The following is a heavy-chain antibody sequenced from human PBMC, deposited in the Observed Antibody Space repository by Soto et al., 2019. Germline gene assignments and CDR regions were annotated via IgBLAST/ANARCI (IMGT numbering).Heavy chain of an antibody. J-gene: IGHJ4*02. CDR1: GGSISSGGYY. CDR3: ALSYGRHYYGSGSYLV. D-gene: IGHD3-10*01. Sequence: SETLSLTCTVSGGSISSGGYYWSWIRQHPGKGLEWIGYIYYSGSTYYNPSLKSRVTISVDTSKNQFSLKLSSVTAADTAVYYCALSYGRHYYGSGSYLVWGQGTLVTVSS. V-gene: IGHV4-31*03. CDR2: IYYSGST.